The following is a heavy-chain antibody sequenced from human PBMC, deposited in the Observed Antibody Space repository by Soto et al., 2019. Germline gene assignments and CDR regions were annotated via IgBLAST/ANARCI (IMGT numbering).Heavy chain of an antibody. J-gene: IGHJ6*02. Sequence: EVQLVESGGGLVEPGKSLRLSCVVSGFTYEDFAMHWVRPAPGKGLEWVSGISWNSASTGYADSVTGRFTISRDNAKNSLYLQMRNLTGDDTAMYYCVKDFRRYTNGLDVWGPGTSVTVSS. CDR1: GFTYEDFA. D-gene: IGHD5-18*01. V-gene: IGHV3-9*01. CDR3: VKDFRRYTNGLDV. CDR2: ISWNSAST.